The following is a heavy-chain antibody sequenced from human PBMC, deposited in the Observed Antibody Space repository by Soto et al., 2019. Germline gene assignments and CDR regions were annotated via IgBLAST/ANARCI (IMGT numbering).Heavy chain of an antibody. CDR2: IYYSGST. CDR1: GGSISSDY. Sequence: ETLRLTCTVSGGSISSDYWSWIRQPPGKGLEWIGYIYYSGSTNYNPSLKSRVTISVDTSKNQFSLQLNSVTPEDTAVYYCARDRPGYSAHDAFDIWGQGTVVT. J-gene: IGHJ3*02. CDR3: ARDRPGYSAHDAFDI. D-gene: IGHD5-12*01. V-gene: IGHV4-59*12.